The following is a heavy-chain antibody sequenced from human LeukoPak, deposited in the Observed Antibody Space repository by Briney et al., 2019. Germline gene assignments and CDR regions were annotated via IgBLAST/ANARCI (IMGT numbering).Heavy chain of an antibody. CDR2: IYYSGST. V-gene: IGHV4-38-2*02. D-gene: IGHD6-19*01. CDR3: ARHVAGSGDWFDP. CDR1: GYSISSGYY. Sequence: SETLSLTCTVSGYSISSGYYWGWIRQPPGKGLEWIGSIYYSGSTYYNPSLKSRVTISVDTSKNQFSLKLSSVTAADTAVYYCARHVAGSGDWFDPWGQGTLVTVSS. J-gene: IGHJ5*01.